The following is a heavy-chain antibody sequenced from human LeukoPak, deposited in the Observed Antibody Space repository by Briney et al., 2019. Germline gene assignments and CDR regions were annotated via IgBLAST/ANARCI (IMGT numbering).Heavy chain of an antibody. CDR1: GDSINSRSYY. D-gene: IGHD4-17*01. CDR2: IYYSGST. CDR3: AREGYGDLTHAFDI. V-gene: IGHV4-30-4*08. Sequence: SETLSLTCAVSGDSINSRSYYWAWIRQPPGKGLEWIGYIYYSGSTYYNPSLKSRVTISVDTSKNQFSLKLSSVTAADTAVYYCAREGYGDLTHAFDIWGQGTMVTVSS. J-gene: IGHJ3*02.